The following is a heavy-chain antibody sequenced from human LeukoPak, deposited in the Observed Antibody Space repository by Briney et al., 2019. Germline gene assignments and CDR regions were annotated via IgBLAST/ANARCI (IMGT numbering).Heavy chain of an antibody. J-gene: IGHJ6*02. CDR2: ISYDGSKK. V-gene: IGHV3-30*04. CDR1: GFTFSSYA. D-gene: IGHD2-2*01. CDR3: ARDPYCSSTSCYGGYYYGMDV. Sequence: GRSLRLSCAASGFTFSSYAMHWVRQAPGKGLEWVSVISYDGSKKYYADSVQGRFTISRDDSKNTLYLQMNSLRAEDTAVYYCARDPYCSSTSCYGGYYYGMDVWGQGTTVTVSS.